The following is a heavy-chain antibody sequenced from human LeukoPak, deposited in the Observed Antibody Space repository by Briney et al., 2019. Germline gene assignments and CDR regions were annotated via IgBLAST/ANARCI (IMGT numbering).Heavy chain of an antibody. CDR3: ARDARNYYYYYMDV. V-gene: IGHV4-4*07. J-gene: IGHJ6*03. Sequence: SETLSLTCAVYGGSFSGYYWSWIRQPPGKGLEWIGRIYTSGSTNYNPSLKSRVTMSVDTSKNQFSLKLSSVTAADTAVYYCARDARNYYYYYMDVWGKGTTVTISS. CDR2: IYTSGST. CDR1: GGSFSGYY.